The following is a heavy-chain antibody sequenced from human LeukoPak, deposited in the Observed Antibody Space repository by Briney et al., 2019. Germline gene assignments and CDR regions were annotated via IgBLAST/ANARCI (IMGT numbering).Heavy chain of an antibody. V-gene: IGHV3-30*03. CDR2: ISYDGSNK. J-gene: IGHJ4*02. Sequence: PGGSLRLSCAASGFTFSSYGMRWVRQAPGKGLEWVAVISYDGSNKYYADSVKGRFTISRDNSKNTLYLQMNSLRAEDTAVYYCARRDLPLTYGGQVWGQGTLVTVSS. CDR1: GFTFSSYG. D-gene: IGHD4-23*01. CDR3: ARRDLPLTYGGQV.